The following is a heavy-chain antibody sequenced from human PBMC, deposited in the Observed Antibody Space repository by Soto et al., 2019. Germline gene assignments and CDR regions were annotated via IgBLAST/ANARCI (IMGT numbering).Heavy chain of an antibody. J-gene: IGHJ6*02. D-gene: IGHD6-6*01. CDR1: GGTFSSYA. V-gene: IGHV1-69*13. CDR3: ARDFAARPPYYYGMDV. Sequence: SVKVSCKASGGTFSSYAISWVRQAPGQGLEWMGGIIPIFGTANYAQKFQGRVTITADESTSTAYMELSSLRSEDTAVYYCARDFAARPPYYYGMDVWGQGTTVTVSS. CDR2: IIPIFGTA.